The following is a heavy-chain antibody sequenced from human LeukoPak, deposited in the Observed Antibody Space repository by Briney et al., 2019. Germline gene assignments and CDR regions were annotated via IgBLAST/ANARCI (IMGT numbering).Heavy chain of an antibody. CDR2: IRSKANSYAT. CDR3: TFLLPPLGP. D-gene: IGHD3-16*01. J-gene: IGHJ6*02. Sequence: GGSLRLSCAASGFTLSGSAMHWVRQASGKGLEWVGRIRSKANSYATAYAASVKGRFTISRDDSKNTAYLQMNSLKTEDTAVYYCTFLLPPLGPWGQGTTVTVSS. V-gene: IGHV3-73*01. CDR1: GFTLSGSA.